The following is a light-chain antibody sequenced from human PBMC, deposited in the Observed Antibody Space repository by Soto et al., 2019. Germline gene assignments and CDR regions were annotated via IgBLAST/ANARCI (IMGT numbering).Light chain of an antibody. CDR2: DAS. Sequence: EIVLTQSPATLSLSPGERATLSCRASQSVSSYLAWYQQKPGQAPRLLIYDASNRATGIPARFSGSGSGTDFTLTISSLEPEDFAVYYCQRAGAFGQGTKVEIK. J-gene: IGKJ1*01. CDR3: QRAGA. V-gene: IGKV3-11*01. CDR1: QSVSSY.